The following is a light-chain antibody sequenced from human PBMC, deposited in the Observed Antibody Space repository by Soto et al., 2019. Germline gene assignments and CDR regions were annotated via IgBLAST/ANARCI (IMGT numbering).Light chain of an antibody. CDR3: KSYTTDNTYV. CDR2: DVS. CDR1: SGDVGIYNS. Sequence: QSALTQPASVSGSPGQPITISCTGTSGDVGIYNSVSWYQQHPGKAPKVLIYDVSNRPSGVSNRFSGSKSGNTASLTISGLQAEDEADYYCKSYTTDNTYVFGTGTKVTV. J-gene: IGLJ1*01. V-gene: IGLV2-14*03.